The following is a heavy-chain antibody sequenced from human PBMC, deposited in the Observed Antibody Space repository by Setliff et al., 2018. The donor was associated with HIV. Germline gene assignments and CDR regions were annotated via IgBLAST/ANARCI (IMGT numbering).Heavy chain of an antibody. CDR1: GFNVTIND. Sequence: PGGSLRLSCAASGFNVTINDMSWVRQAPEKGLEWVSVFYGGGSVFYADSVKGRFTISRDNAKNSLYLQMNSLRAEDTAVYYCARENSNYYDSSDWLDYWGQGTLVTVSS. D-gene: IGHD3-22*01. V-gene: IGHV3-53*01. CDR2: FYGGGSV. J-gene: IGHJ4*02. CDR3: ARENSNYYDSSDWLDY.